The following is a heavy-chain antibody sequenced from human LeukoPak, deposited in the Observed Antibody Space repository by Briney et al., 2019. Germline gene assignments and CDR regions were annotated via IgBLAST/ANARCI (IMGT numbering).Heavy chain of an antibody. Sequence: ASVKVSCKASGYTFTSYDINWVRQATGQGLEWMGWMNPNSGNTGYAQKFQGRVTMTRYTSISTAYMELSSLRSGETVAYYCARGSNSYGFGYWGQGTLVNVSS. V-gene: IGHV1-8*01. CDR3: ARGSNSYGFGY. CDR1: GYTFTSYD. CDR2: MNPNSGNT. J-gene: IGHJ4*02. D-gene: IGHD5-18*01.